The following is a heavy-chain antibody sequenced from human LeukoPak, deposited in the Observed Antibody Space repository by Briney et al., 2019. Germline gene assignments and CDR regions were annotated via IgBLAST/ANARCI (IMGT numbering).Heavy chain of an antibody. CDR3: TTDPPRIVVDGFTGGN. CDR1: GFTFSNAW. J-gene: IGHJ4*02. CDR2: IKSKTDGGTT. Sequence: GGSLRLSCAAPGFTFSNAWMSGVRQAPGKGVEWVGRIKSKTDGGTTAYAARVTGRFTISRDDSKNTLYLQMNSLKTEDTAVYYCTTDPPRIVVDGFTGGNWGQGTLVTVSS. V-gene: IGHV3-15*01. D-gene: IGHD3-16*02.